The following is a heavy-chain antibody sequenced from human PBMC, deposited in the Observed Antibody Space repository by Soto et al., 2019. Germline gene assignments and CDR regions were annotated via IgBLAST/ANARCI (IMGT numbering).Heavy chain of an antibody. J-gene: IGHJ6*02. V-gene: IGHV5-51*01. CDR3: ARSSVGGSSWPHNYYYYYGMDV. D-gene: IGHD6-13*01. CDR2: IYPGDSDT. Sequence: PGESLKISCKGSGYSFTSYWIGWVRQMPGKGLEWMGIIYPGDSDTRYSPSFQGQVTISADKSISTAYLQWSSLKASDTAMYYCARSSVGGSSWPHNYYYYYGMDVWGQGTTVTVSS. CDR1: GYSFTSYW.